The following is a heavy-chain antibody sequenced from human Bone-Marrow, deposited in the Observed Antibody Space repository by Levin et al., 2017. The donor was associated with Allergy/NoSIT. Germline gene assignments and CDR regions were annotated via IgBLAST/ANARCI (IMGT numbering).Heavy chain of an antibody. CDR2: IYSGGDT. CDR3: TKEISDYGDLRAY. V-gene: IGHV3-53*01. J-gene: IGHJ4*02. CDR1: GLPVSNNY. D-gene: IGHD4-17*01. Sequence: LSLTCAASGLPVSNNYMSWVRQAPGKGLECVAGIYSGGDTYQSDSVKGRFTISRDNSKNTLYLQMGSLRAEDTAVYYCTKEISDYGDLRAYWGQGTLVTVSS.